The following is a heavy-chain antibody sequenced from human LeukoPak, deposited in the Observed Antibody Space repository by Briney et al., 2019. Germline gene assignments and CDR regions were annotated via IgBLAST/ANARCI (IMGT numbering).Heavy chain of an antibody. D-gene: IGHD1/OR15-1a*01. Sequence: PGGSLRLSCAASGFTFSSYAMHWVRQAPGKGLEWVAVISYDGSNKYYADSVKGRFTISRDNSKNTLYLQMNSLRAEDTAVYYCARDHRGGITGTFPGVYWFDPWGQGTLVTVSS. CDR2: ISYDGSNK. J-gene: IGHJ5*02. CDR1: GFTFSSYA. CDR3: ARDHRGGITGTFPGVYWFDP. V-gene: IGHV3-30-3*01.